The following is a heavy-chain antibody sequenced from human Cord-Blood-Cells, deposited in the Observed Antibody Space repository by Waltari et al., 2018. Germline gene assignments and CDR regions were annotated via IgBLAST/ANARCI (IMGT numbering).Heavy chain of an antibody. CDR1: GYTFTSYD. Sequence: VKKPGASVKVSCKASGYTFTSYDINWVRQATGQGLEWMGWMNPNSGNKGYAQKVQGRVTITRNTSISTAYMELRSLRSEDTAVYYCASSIIAARHGAFDILGQGTMVTVSS. CDR3: ASSIIAARHGAFDI. CDR2: MNPNSGNK. V-gene: IGHV1-8*03. J-gene: IGHJ3*02. D-gene: IGHD6-6*01.